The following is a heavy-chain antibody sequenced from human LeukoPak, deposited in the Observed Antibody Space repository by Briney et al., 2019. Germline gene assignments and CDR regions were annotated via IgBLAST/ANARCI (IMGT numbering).Heavy chain of an antibody. CDR1: GFTFDDYG. J-gene: IGHJ4*02. D-gene: IGHD2-2*01. V-gene: IGHV3-20*04. CDR2: INWNGGST. Sequence: GGSLRLSCAASGFTFDDYGMSWVRQAPGKGLEWVSGINWNGGSTGYADSVKGRFTISRDNAKNSLYLQMNSLRVEDTAMYYCARDPSSHSSHWGQGTLVTVSS. CDR3: ARDPSSHSSH.